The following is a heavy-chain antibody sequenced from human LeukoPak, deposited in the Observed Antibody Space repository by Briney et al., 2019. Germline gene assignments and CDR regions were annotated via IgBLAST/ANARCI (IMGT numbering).Heavy chain of an antibody. Sequence: GGSLRLSCAASGFSFSKYWMHWVRQTPGEGLVWVARIKEDGTYTSYADSVKGRFTISRDNARNTVFLQMNSLRAEDTAVYYCARDFDMGITPGDNFDFWGQGTLVTVSS. D-gene: IGHD3-9*01. CDR3: ARDFDMGITPGDNFDF. CDR1: GFSFSKYW. J-gene: IGHJ4*02. V-gene: IGHV3-74*01. CDR2: IKEDGTYT.